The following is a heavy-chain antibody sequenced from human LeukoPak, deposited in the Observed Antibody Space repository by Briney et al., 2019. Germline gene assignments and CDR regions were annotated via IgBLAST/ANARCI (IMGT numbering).Heavy chain of an antibody. CDR3: ARVPAAPRLYMDV. J-gene: IGHJ6*02. Sequence: SETLSLTCTVSSGSVNSYYWSWIRQPPGKGLEWIGYIYYSGSTNYNPSLKSRVTISVDTSKNQFSLKLSSVTAADTAVYYCARVPAAPRLYMDVWGQGTTVIVSS. CDR1: SGSVNSYY. CDR2: IYYSGST. V-gene: IGHV4-59*02. D-gene: IGHD2-2*01.